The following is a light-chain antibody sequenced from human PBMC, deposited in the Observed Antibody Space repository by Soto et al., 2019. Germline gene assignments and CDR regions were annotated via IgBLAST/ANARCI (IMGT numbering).Light chain of an antibody. CDR1: SSDVSAYDY. CDR2: DLN. Sequence: QSLLTQPRSVSGSPGQSVTISCTATSSDVSAYDYVSWYQHRPGKPPKLMIYDLNKRPSGVPDRFSGSKSGNTASLTISGLQAEDEAAYYCCSYAGTYPFVVFGGGTKVTVL. V-gene: IGLV2-11*01. J-gene: IGLJ2*01. CDR3: CSYAGTYPFVV.